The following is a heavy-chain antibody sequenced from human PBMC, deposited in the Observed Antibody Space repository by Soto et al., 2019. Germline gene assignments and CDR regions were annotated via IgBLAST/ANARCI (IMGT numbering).Heavy chain of an antibody. J-gene: IGHJ3*02. CDR1: GASITSYY. Sequence: SETLSLTCTVSGASITSYYWSWIRQPPGKGLEWIGYIYYSGSTNYNPSLKSRVTISVDTSKNQFSLKLRSVTAADTAVYYCARALYSRSWSDALDIWGQGTMVTVSS. V-gene: IGHV4-59*01. CDR3: ARALYSRSWSDALDI. D-gene: IGHD6-13*01. CDR2: IYYSGST.